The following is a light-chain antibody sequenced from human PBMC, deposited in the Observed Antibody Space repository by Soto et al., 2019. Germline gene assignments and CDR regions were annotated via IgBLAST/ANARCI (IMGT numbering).Light chain of an antibody. CDR1: QSLLHSNGYNY. Sequence: DIVLTQSPLSLPVTPGEPASISCRSSQSLLHSNGYNYLDWYLQKPGQAPQLLIYLGSNRASGVPDRFSGSGSGTDFTLNISRVEAEDVGVYYCQQALQTPWTFGQGTKVEIK. CDR2: LGS. V-gene: IGKV2-28*01. J-gene: IGKJ1*01. CDR3: QQALQTPWT.